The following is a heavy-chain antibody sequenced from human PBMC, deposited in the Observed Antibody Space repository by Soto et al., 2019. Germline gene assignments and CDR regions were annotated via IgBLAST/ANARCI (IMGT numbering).Heavy chain of an antibody. D-gene: IGHD4-17*01. CDR3: VRGIKSGESSRWFDP. CDR2: MNPNSGNT. CDR1: GYTFTSYD. J-gene: IGHJ5*02. V-gene: IGHV1-8*01. Sequence: QVQLVQSGAEVKKPGASVKVSCKASGYTFTSYDINWVRQATGQGLEYLGWMNPNSGNTGYVQKFQGRVPRTRDNSISTAYMELSSLRYEYTAVYYCVRGIKSGESSRWFDPWGQGTLVTVSS.